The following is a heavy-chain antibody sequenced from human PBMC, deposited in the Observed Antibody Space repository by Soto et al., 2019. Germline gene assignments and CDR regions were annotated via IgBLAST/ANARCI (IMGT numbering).Heavy chain of an antibody. CDR1: GGPSPSYY. D-gene: IGHD6-19*01. CDR2: FYSXGST. J-gene: IGHJ4*02. V-gene: IGHV4-59*01. CDR3: ARGGWKPFAY. Sequence: XXTLSLTVTVPGGPSPSYYWTSIRQPPGNGLQGLXYFYSXGSTNSTPSLXXRVTISLXXSKKQFSLKMTSLTAADTAVYYCARGGWKPFAYWGQGTLVTVSS.